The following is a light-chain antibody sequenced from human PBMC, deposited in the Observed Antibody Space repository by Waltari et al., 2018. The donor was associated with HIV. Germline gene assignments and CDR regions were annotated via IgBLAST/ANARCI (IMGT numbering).Light chain of an antibody. V-gene: IGKV3-15*01. Sequence: EIVVTQSPATLSVCLGERATLSCWASQDVGDNLAWYQQRPGQAPRLLIYAASTRATDTPARFSGSGSGTDFTLIINGLQSEDFAVYYCQQYNVWPPWAFGPGTKGEIK. CDR3: QQYNVWPPWA. CDR2: AAS. CDR1: QDVGDN. J-gene: IGKJ1*01.